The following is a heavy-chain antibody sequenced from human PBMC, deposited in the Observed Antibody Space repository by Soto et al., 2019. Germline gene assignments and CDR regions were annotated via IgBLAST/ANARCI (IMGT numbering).Heavy chain of an antibody. Sequence: QVQLVESGGGVVQSGRSLRLSCAASGFTFSSYGIQWVRQAPGKGLEWVALISDDGSNKYYADSVKGRFTTSRDNYKNTLYLQMNSLRPEDTAVYYCAKERYGQLWLEDYGLDVWGQGTTVTVSS. V-gene: IGHV3-30*18. J-gene: IGHJ6*02. D-gene: IGHD3-10*01. CDR2: ISDDGSNK. CDR3: AKERYGQLWLEDYGLDV. CDR1: GFTFSSYG.